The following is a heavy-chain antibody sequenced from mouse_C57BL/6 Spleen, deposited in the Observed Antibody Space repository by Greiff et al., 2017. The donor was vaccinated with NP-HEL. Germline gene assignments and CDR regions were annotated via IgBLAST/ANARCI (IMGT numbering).Heavy chain of an antibody. Sequence: QVQLQQPGAELVMPGASVKLSCKASGYTFTSYWMHWVKQRPGQGLEWIGEIDPSDSYTNYNQKFKGKSTLTVDKSSSTAYMQLSSLTSEDSAVYYCARSHYYGSSYVFDYWGQGTTLTVSS. CDR3: ARSHYYGSSYVFDY. CDR2: IDPSDSYT. D-gene: IGHD1-1*01. CDR1: GYTFTSYW. V-gene: IGHV1-69*01. J-gene: IGHJ2*01.